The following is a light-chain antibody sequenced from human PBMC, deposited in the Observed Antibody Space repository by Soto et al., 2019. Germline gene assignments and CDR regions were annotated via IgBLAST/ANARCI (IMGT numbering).Light chain of an antibody. CDR3: QQYVSSPWA. V-gene: IGKV3-20*01. CDR2: GAS. CDR1: QSVSSSF. J-gene: IGKJ1*01. Sequence: EIVLTQSPATLSLSPGESATLSCRASQSVSSSFLAWYQQKAGQAPRLLIYGASRRATGIPDRFSGSGSGTDFTLTISRLEPEDFAVYYCQQYVSSPWAFGQGTKV.